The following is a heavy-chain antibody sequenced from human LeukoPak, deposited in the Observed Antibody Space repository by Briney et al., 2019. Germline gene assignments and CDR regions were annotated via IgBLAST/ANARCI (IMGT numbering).Heavy chain of an antibody. D-gene: IGHD3-22*01. Sequence: KTGGSLRLSCAASGFTFSSYSMNWVRQAPGKGLESVSSISSSSYIYYADSVKGRFTISRDNAKNSLYLQMNSLRAEDTAVYYCARADYDSSGYPDYWGQGTLVTVSS. CDR3: ARADYDSSGYPDY. CDR1: GFTFSSYS. CDR2: ISSSSYI. V-gene: IGHV3-21*01. J-gene: IGHJ4*02.